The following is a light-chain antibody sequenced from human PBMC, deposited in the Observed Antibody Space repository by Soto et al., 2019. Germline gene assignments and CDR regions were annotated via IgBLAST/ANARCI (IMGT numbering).Light chain of an antibody. V-gene: IGKV1-5*03. CDR1: QSISGW. J-gene: IGKJ4*01. Sequence: IQMTQSPSTLSASLGDRVTITCRASQSISGWLAWYQQKPGKAPKLLIYETSNLQSGVPSRFSGSGSATDFTLTISGLQPDDFATYYCKQYSAYPLTFGGGTKVEI. CDR2: ETS. CDR3: KQYSAYPLT.